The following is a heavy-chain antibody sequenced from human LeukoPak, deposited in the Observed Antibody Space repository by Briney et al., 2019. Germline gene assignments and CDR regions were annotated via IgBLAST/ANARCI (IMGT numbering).Heavy chain of an antibody. CDR2: IYYSGST. CDR1: GGSISSYY. J-gene: IGHJ4*02. CDR3: ARELGYSSSWSYYFDY. D-gene: IGHD6-13*01. Sequence: SETLSLTCTVSGGSISSYYWSWIRQPPGKGLEWIGYIYYSGSTNYNPSLKSRVTISVDTSKNQFSLKLSSVTAADTAVYYCARELGYSSSWSYYFDYWGQGTLVTVSS. V-gene: IGHV4-59*01.